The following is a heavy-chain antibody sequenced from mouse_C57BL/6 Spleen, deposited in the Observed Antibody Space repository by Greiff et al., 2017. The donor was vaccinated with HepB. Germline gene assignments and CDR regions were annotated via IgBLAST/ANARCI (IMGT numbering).Heavy chain of an antibody. D-gene: IGHD1-1*01. CDR3: ARGDYYGSSSYFDY. Sequence: QVQLQQPGAELVRPGTSVKLSCKASGYTFTSYWMHWVKQRPGQGLEWIGVIDPSDSYTNYNQKFKGKATLTVDTSSSTAYMQLSSLTAEDSAVYYGARGDYYGSSSYFDYWGQGTTLTVSS. J-gene: IGHJ2*01. CDR2: IDPSDSYT. V-gene: IGHV1-59*01. CDR1: GYTFTSYW.